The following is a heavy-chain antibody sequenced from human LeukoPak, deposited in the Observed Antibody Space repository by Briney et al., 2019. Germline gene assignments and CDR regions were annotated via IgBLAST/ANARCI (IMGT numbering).Heavy chain of an antibody. CDR1: GYTFTSYA. J-gene: IGHJ3*02. CDR3: ARGYDSSGYDAFDI. D-gene: IGHD3-22*01. V-gene: IGHV7-4-1*02. CDR2: INTNTGNP. Sequence: ASVKVSCKASGYTFTSYAMNWVRQAPGQGLEWMGWINTNTGNPTYAQGFTGRFVFSLDTSVSTAYLQISSLKAEDTAVYYCARGYDSSGYDAFDIWGQGTMVTVSS.